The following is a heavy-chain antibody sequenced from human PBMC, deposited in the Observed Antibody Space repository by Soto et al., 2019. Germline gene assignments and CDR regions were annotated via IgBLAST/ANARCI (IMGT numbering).Heavy chain of an antibody. CDR1: GYSFTSYW. V-gene: IGHV5-10-1*01. D-gene: IGHD6-13*01. Sequence: GESLKISCKGSGYSFTSYWISWVRQMPGKGLEWMGMIDPSASNTNYSPSFQGHVTISADKSINTAYVQWSSLKASDTAMYYCARWVAGGGARWFHPWGQGTLVTVSS. CDR2: IDPSASNT. J-gene: IGHJ5*02. CDR3: ARWVAGGGARWFHP.